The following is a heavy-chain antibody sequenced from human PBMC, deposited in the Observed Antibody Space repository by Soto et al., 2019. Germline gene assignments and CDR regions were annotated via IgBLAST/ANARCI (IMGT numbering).Heavy chain of an antibody. Sequence: SETLSLTCAVYGGSFSGYYWSWIRQPPGKGLEWIGEINHSGSTNYNPSLKSRVTISVDTSKNQFSLKLSSVTAADTAVYYCARGLYYYDSSGYYVNWFDPWGQGTLVTVSS. CDR2: INHSGST. D-gene: IGHD3-22*01. J-gene: IGHJ5*02. CDR1: GGSFSGYY. V-gene: IGHV4-34*01. CDR3: ARGLYYYDSSGYYVNWFDP.